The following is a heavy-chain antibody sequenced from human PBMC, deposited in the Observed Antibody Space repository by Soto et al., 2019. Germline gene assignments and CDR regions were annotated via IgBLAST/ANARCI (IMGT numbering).Heavy chain of an antibody. CDR2: INSDGSIT. Sequence: GETLRLSCAASGFTFSSYWMYWVRQVPEKGLVWVSRINSDGSITNYADAVKGRFTISRDNVKNTLYLQMNSLRAEDTAVYYCVRYPRSVGGSYRPDYWGQGTLVTVSS. J-gene: IGHJ4*02. V-gene: IGHV3-74*01. CDR3: VRYPRSVGGSYRPDY. D-gene: IGHD3-16*02. CDR1: GFTFSSYW.